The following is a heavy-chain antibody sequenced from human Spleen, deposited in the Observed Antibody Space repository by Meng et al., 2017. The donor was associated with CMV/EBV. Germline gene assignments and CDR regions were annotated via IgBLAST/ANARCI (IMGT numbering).Heavy chain of an antibody. Sequence: LSCAASGFTFSSYWMHWVRQVPGKGLVWVSRINSDGSSTSYADSVKGRFTISRDNAKNTLYLQMNSLRAEDTAVYYCASGNSHAFDIWGQGTMVTVSS. CDR1: GFTFSSYW. CDR3: ASGNSHAFDI. D-gene: IGHD4-23*01. J-gene: IGHJ3*02. V-gene: IGHV3-74*01. CDR2: INSDGSST.